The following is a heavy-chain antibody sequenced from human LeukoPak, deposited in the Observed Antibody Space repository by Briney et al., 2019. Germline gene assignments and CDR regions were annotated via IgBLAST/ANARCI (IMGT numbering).Heavy chain of an antibody. D-gene: IGHD6-19*01. CDR1: GFTFSSFD. Sequence: PGGSLRLSCSASGFTFSSFDTVWVRQAPGKGLEWVSGISHTGDRTYYADSVKGRFTISRDNSKSALFLQMNSLTVEDTAIYYCAKDAPRSSGWFFLDYWGQGTLVTVSS. CDR2: ISHTGDRT. CDR3: AKDAPRSSGWFFLDY. J-gene: IGHJ4*02. V-gene: IGHV3-23*01.